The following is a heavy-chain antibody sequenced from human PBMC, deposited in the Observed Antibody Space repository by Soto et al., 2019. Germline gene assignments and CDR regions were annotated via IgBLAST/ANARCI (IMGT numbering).Heavy chain of an antibody. D-gene: IGHD6-13*01. Sequence: GASVKVSCKASGGTFSSYTISWVRQAPGQGLEWMGRIIPILGIANYAQKFQGRVTITADKSTSTAYMELSSLRSEDTAVYYCASSSSWYPKLSSFSNYYYYYGMDVWGQGTTVTVSS. CDR2: IIPILGIA. V-gene: IGHV1-69*02. CDR3: ASSSSWYPKLSSFSNYYYYYGMDV. CDR1: GGTFSSYT. J-gene: IGHJ6*02.